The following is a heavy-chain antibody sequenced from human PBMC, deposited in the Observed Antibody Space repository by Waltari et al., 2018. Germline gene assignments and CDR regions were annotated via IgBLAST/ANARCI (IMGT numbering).Heavy chain of an antibody. D-gene: IGHD5-12*01. V-gene: IGHV4-4*07. CDR2: IYTRGST. CDR1: GGSISSYY. J-gene: IGHJ4*02. Sequence: QVQLQESGPGLVKPSETLSLTCTVSGGSISSYYWSWIRQPAGKGLEWIGRIYTRGSTNYSPSLKSRVTMSVDTSKNQFSLKLSSVTAADTAVYYCARTPQYSGYDYLDYWGQGTLVTVSS. CDR3: ARTPQYSGYDYLDY.